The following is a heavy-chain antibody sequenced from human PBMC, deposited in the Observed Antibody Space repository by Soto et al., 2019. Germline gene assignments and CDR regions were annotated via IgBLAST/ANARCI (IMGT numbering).Heavy chain of an antibody. D-gene: IGHD2-15*01. V-gene: IGHV1-2*02. CDR3: AREASAVVSLDY. CDR1: GYIFTAYS. J-gene: IGHJ4*02. CDR2: INPNSGDT. Sequence: ASVKVSCKASGYIFTAYSMHWVRQAPGQGLEWLGWINPNSGDTIYAQKFQDRVTMTCDTSVSTAYLELSSLSSDDTALYYCAREASAVVSLDYWGQGSLVTVSS.